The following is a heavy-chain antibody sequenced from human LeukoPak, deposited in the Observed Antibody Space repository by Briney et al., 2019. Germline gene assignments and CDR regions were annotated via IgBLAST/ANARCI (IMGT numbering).Heavy chain of an antibody. CDR3: ARALPYYSSGWPRRGYYFDY. CDR2: INHSGST. Sequence: SETLSLTCAVYGGSFSGYYWRWIRQPPGKGLEWIGEINHSGSTNYNPSLKSRVTISVDTSKNQFSLKLSSVTAADTAVYYCARALPYYSSGWPRRGYYFDYWGQGTLVTVSS. D-gene: IGHD6-19*01. J-gene: IGHJ4*02. CDR1: GGSFSGYY. V-gene: IGHV4-34*01.